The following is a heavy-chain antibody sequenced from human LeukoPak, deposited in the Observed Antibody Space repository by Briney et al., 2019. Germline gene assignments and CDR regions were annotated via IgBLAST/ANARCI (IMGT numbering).Heavy chain of an antibody. CDR3: ARAGSSGDYYYYYMDV. Sequence: ASVKVSCKASGYTFTSYDINWVRQATGQGLEWMGWMNPNSGNTGYAQKFQGRVTITRNTSISTAYMELSSLRSEDTAVYYCARAGSSGDYYYYYMDVWGKGTTVTVSS. D-gene: IGHD6-6*01. V-gene: IGHV1-8*03. CDR1: GYTFTSYD. CDR2: MNPNSGNT. J-gene: IGHJ6*03.